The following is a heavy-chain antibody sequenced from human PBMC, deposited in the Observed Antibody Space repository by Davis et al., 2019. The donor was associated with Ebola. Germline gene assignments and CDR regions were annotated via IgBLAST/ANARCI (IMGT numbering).Heavy chain of an antibody. Sequence: GSLRLSCTVSGGSISSYYWSWIRQPPGKGLEWIGYIYYSGSTNYNPSLKSRVTISVDTSKNQFSLKLSSVTAADTAVYYCARERYDFWSGYPEYYFDYWGQGTLVTVSS. CDR3: ARERYDFWSGYPEYYFDY. D-gene: IGHD3-3*01. CDR1: GGSISSYY. CDR2: IYYSGST. V-gene: IGHV4-59*12. J-gene: IGHJ4*02.